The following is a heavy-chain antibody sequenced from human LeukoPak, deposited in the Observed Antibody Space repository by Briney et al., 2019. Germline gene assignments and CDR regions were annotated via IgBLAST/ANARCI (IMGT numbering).Heavy chain of an antibody. CDR2: INHSGST. D-gene: IGHD6-13*01. J-gene: IGHJ4*02. Sequence: SETLSLTCAVYGGSFSGYYWSWIRQPPGKGLEWIGEINHSGSTNYNPSLKSRVTISVDTSKNQFSLKLSSVTAADTAVYYCAGTSRAAAAGLYYVDYWGQGTLVTVSS. CDR1: GGSFSGYY. CDR3: AGTSRAAAAGLYYVDY. V-gene: IGHV4-34*01.